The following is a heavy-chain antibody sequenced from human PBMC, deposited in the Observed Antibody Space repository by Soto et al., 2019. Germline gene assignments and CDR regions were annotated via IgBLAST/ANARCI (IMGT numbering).Heavy chain of an antibody. D-gene: IGHD3-10*01. Sequence: PSETLSLTCAVSGGSISSGGYSWSWIRQPPGKGLEWIGYIYYSGSTNYKHSLKSRVNISVDTSKNQFSLKLSSVTAADTAVYYCARGAVPFDYWGQGTLVTVSS. CDR3: ARGAVPFDY. CDR2: IYYSGST. J-gene: IGHJ4*02. CDR1: GGSISSGGYS. V-gene: IGHV4-61*08.